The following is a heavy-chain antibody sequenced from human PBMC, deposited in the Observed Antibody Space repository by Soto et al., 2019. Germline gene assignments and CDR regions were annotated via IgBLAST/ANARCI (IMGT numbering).Heavy chain of an antibody. CDR1: GFTFSDYY. CDR2: TRNKANSYAT. V-gene: IGHV3-72*01. CDR3: ARDTGGSYDY. J-gene: IGHJ4*02. Sequence: EVQLVESGGGLVQPGGSLRLSCAASGFTFSDYYMDWVRQVPGKGLEWIGRTRNKANSYATEYVASVKGRFSISSDDSKDSMYLQMNSLKTEDTAVYYCARDTGGSYDYWGQGALVTVSS. D-gene: IGHD1-26*01.